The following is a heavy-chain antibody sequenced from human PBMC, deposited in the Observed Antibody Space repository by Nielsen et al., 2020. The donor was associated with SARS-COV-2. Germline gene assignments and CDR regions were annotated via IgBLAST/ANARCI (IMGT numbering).Heavy chain of an antibody. D-gene: IGHD6-13*01. CDR3: ARDQGSSSWYYYGMDV. V-gene: IGHV3-7*03. Sequence: GGSLRLSCAASGFTFSSYWMSWVRQAPGKGLEWVANIKQDGSEKYYVDSVKGRFTISRDNAKNSLYLQMNSLRAEDTAVYYCARDQGSSSWYYYGMDVWGQGTTVTVSS. J-gene: IGHJ6*02. CDR2: IKQDGSEK. CDR1: GFTFSSYW.